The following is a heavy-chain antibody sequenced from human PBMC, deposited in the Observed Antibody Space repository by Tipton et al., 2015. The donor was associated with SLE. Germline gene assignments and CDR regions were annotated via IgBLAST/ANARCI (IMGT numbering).Heavy chain of an antibody. D-gene: IGHD1-14*01. CDR2: INAANGNT. CDR3: ARAEPGDAFDI. V-gene: IGHV1-3*01. Sequence: QSGAEVKKPGASVKVSCKASGYTFTNYAMHWVRQDPGQRLEWMGWINAANGNTKYSQTFQGRVTITRDTSASTVYMELSSLRSEDPAVYYCARAEPGDAFDIWGQGTMVTVSS. CDR1: GYTFTNYA. J-gene: IGHJ3*02.